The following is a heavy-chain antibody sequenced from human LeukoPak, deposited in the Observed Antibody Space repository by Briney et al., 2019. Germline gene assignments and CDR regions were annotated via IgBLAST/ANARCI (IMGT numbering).Heavy chain of an antibody. Sequence: GGSLRLSCAASGFTFSSYGMRWVRQAPGKGLEWVAVISYDGSNKYYADSVKGRFTISRDNSKNTLFLQMNSLRAEDTAVYYCAKDLEVYDSSGYVDYWGQGTLVTVSS. CDR2: ISYDGSNK. V-gene: IGHV3-30*18. D-gene: IGHD3-22*01. J-gene: IGHJ4*02. CDR3: AKDLEVYDSSGYVDY. CDR1: GFTFSSYG.